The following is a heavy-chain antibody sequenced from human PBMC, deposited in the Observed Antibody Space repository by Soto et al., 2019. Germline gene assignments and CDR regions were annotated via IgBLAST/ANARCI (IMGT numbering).Heavy chain of an antibody. CDR2: ISSSSSTI. D-gene: IGHD3-3*01. CDR1: GFTFSSYS. Sequence: GGSLRLSCAASGFTFSSYSMNWVRQAPGKGLEWVSYISSSSSTIYYADSVKGRFTISRDNVKNSLYLQMNSLRAEDTAVYYCARGRVDFWSGYENWFDPWGQGTLVTVSS. V-gene: IGHV3-48*01. CDR3: ARGRVDFWSGYENWFDP. J-gene: IGHJ5*02.